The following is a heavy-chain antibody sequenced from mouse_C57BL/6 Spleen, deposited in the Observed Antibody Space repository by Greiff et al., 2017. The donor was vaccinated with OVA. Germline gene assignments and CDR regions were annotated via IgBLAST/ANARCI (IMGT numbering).Heavy chain of an antibody. D-gene: IGHD2-12*01. CDR3: ATRDYTWFAY. Sequence: VQLQQPGAELVMPGASVKLSCKASGYTFTSYWMHWVKQRPGQGLEWIGEIDPSDSYTNYNQKFKGKSTLTVDKSSSTAYMQLSSLTSEDSAVYYCATRDYTWFAYWGQGTLVTVSA. V-gene: IGHV1-69*01. CDR1: GYTFTSYW. CDR2: IDPSDSYT. J-gene: IGHJ3*01.